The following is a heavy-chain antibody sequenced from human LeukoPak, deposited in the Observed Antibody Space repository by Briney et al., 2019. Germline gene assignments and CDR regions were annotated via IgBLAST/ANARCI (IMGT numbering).Heavy chain of an antibody. V-gene: IGHV1-2*02. CDR2: INPNSGGT. Sequence: ASVKVSCKASGYTLTGYYMHWVRQAPGQGLEWMGWINPNSGGTNYAQKFQGRVTMTRDTSISTAYMELSRLRSDDTAVYYCATPTVTTWYYFDYWGQGTLVTVSS. CDR3: ATPTVTTWYYFDY. D-gene: IGHD4-17*01. CDR1: GYTLTGYY. J-gene: IGHJ4*02.